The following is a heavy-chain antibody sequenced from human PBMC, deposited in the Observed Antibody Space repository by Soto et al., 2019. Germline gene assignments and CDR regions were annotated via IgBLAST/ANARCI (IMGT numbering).Heavy chain of an antibody. D-gene: IGHD3-10*01. Sequence: SETLSLTCTVSGGSISSYYWSWIRQPPGKGLEWIGYIYYSGSTNYNPSLKSRVTISVDTSKNQFCLKQSSVTAADTAVYYCARGGRRRLGGVIIWFAPGGQETLVTVSS. J-gene: IGHJ5*02. CDR1: GGSISSYY. V-gene: IGHV4-59*01. CDR3: ARGGRRRLGGVIIWFAP. CDR2: IYYSGST.